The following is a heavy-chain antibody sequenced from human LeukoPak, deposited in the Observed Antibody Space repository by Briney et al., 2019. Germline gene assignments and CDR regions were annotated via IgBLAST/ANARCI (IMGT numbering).Heavy chain of an antibody. V-gene: IGHV3-11*04. CDR2: ISTSGSTI. D-gene: IGHD3-16*01. Sequence: GGSLRLSCAASGFTFSDYYMSWIRQAPGKGLECVSYISTSGSTIYYADSVKGRFTISRDNAKNSLYLQMNSLRAEDTAVYYCTRPPYYDYVWGSYVGAFDIWGQGTMVTVSS. CDR1: GFTFSDYY. CDR3: TRPPYYDYVWGSYVGAFDI. J-gene: IGHJ3*02.